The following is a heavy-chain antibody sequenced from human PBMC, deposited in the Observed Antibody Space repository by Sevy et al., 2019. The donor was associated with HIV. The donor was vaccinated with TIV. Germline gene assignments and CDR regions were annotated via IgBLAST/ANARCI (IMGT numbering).Heavy chain of an antibody. CDR2: ISSISSYI. V-gene: IGHV3-21*01. CDR3: ARDGDEEYFQN. D-gene: IGHD7-27*01. J-gene: IGHJ1*01. Sequence: GGSLRLSCAASVFTFSSYTMNWVRQAPGKGLEWVSSISSISSYIYYADSVKGRFTISRDNAKNSLYLQMNSLRAEDTALYYCARDGDEEYFQNWGQGTLVTVSS. CDR1: VFTFSSYT.